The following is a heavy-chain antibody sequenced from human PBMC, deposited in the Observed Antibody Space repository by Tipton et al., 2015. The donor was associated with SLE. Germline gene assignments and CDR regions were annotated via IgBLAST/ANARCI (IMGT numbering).Heavy chain of an antibody. D-gene: IGHD6-13*01. CDR2: MSHDRGA. CDR1: DGSLSGYY. Sequence: TLSLTCTVFDGSLSGYYWAWLRQSPGKGLEWVGEMSHDRGANYNPSLESRGTISLETSKNQFSLKLTSVTAADTAVYYCARDGGQRVISGTYDFYYYGLDVWGQGTTVTVSS. CDR3: ARDGGQRVISGTYDFYYYGLDV. J-gene: IGHJ6*02. V-gene: IGHV4-34*01.